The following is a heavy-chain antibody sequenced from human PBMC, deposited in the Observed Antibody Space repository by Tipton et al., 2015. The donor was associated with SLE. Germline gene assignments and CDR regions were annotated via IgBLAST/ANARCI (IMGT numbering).Heavy chain of an antibody. CDR3: VRWNFVTMTGGFDI. V-gene: IGHV4-39*07. J-gene: IGHJ3*02. Sequence: TLSLTCTVSGGSISTSSYYWAWIRQPPGKGLECIGNINYSGTTSYNPSLKSRVTMSVDTSQNQFSLTLRSVTAADTAIYYCVRWNFVTMTGGFDIWGQGTMVTVSS. CDR1: GGSISTSSYY. CDR2: INYSGTT. D-gene: IGHD1-7*01.